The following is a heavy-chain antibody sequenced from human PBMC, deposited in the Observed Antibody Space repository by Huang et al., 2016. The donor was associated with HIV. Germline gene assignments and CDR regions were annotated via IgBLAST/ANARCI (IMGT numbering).Heavy chain of an antibody. CDR1: GFTVDGYA. CDR2: INWNIGNK. Sequence: EVQLVESGGGLVQPGRSLRLSCVVSGFTVDGYAMHWVRQAPGKGPEWFSGINWNIGNKGYADSGRGRFTISRDNAKNSLYLQMNSLRAEDTALYYCGKDNGRDYYYGMDAWGRGTTVIVSS. J-gene: IGHJ6*02. CDR3: GKDNGRDYYYGMDA. V-gene: IGHV3-9*01.